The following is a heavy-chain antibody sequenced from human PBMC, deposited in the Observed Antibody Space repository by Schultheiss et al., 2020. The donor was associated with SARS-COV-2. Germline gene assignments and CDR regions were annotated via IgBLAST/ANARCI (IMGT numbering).Heavy chain of an antibody. D-gene: IGHD3-10*01. V-gene: IGHV4-31*03. CDR2: IYYSGST. CDR1: GGSITSGGYY. J-gene: IGHJ4*02. Sequence: SETLSLTCTVSGGSITSGGYYWSWIRQHPGKGLEWIGYIYYSGSTNYNPSLKSRVTISVDTSKNQFSLKLSSVTAADTAVYYCARFGPFDYWGQGTLVTVSS. CDR3: ARFGPFDY.